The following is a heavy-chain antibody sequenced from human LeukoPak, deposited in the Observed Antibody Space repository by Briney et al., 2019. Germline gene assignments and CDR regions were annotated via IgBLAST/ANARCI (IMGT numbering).Heavy chain of an antibody. D-gene: IGHD6-19*01. CDR2: INPNSGGT. CDR3: ARDRGVYGWYMDY. J-gene: IGHJ4*02. V-gene: IGHV1-2*06. Sequence: ASVKVSCKASGYTFTGYYMHWVRQAPGQGLEWMGRINPNSGGTNYAQKFQGRVTMIRDTSISTAYMELSRLRSDDTAVYYCARDRGVYGWYMDYWGQGTLVTVSS. CDR1: GYTFTGYY.